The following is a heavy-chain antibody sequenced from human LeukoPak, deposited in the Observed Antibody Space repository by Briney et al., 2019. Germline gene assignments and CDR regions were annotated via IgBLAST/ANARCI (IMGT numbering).Heavy chain of an antibody. Sequence: SETLSLTCTVSGGSISSYYWSWIRQPPGKGLEWIGYIYYSGNTNYNPSLKSRVTISVDTSKNQFSLKPTSVTAADTAVYYCARAPGGNPTTHYFDYWGQGALVTVSS. V-gene: IGHV4-59*01. CDR1: GGSISSYY. J-gene: IGHJ4*02. D-gene: IGHD1-14*01. CDR3: ARAPGGNPTTHYFDY. CDR2: IYYSGNT.